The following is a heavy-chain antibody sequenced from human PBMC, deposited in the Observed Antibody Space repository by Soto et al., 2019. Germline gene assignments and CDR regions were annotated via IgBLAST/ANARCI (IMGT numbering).Heavy chain of an antibody. Sequence: EVQLLESEGGLVQPGGSLRLSCAASGFTFSSYAMSWVRQAPGKGLEWVSAISGSGGSTYYADSVKGRFTISRDNSKNTLYLQMNSLRAEDTAVYYCAKDPSNSLGYCSGGSCYLDYWGQGTLVTVSS. CDR2: ISGSGGST. CDR3: AKDPSNSLGYCSGGSCYLDY. CDR1: GFTFSSYA. V-gene: IGHV3-23*01. D-gene: IGHD2-15*01. J-gene: IGHJ4*02.